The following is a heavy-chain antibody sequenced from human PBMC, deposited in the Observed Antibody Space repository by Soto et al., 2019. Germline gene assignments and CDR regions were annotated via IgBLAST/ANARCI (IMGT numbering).Heavy chain of an antibody. J-gene: IGHJ6*02. D-gene: IGHD3-3*01. V-gene: IGHV3-23*01. Sequence: GGSLRLSCAASGFTFSSYAMSWVRQAPGKGLEWVSAISGSGGSTYYADSVKGRFTISRDNSKNTLYLQMNSLRAEDTAVYYCAKADTWYYDFWSGYSADYYYGMDVWGQGTTVTVSS. CDR3: AKADTWYYDFWSGYSADYYYGMDV. CDR2: ISGSGGST. CDR1: GFTFSSYA.